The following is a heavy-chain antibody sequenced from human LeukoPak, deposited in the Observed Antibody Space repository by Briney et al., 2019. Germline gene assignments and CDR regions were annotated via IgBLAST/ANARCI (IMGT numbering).Heavy chain of an antibody. CDR1: GFTFSSYS. CDR3: ARGSTYYDSSGQVPFDY. CDR2: ISGSSSTI. V-gene: IGHV3-48*01. Sequence: GSLRLSCAASGFTFSSYSMNWVRQAPGKGLEWGSYISGSSSTIYYADSVKGRFTISRDNGKNTLYLQMNSLRAEDTAVYYCARGSTYYDSSGQVPFDYWGQGTLVTASS. D-gene: IGHD3-22*01. J-gene: IGHJ4*02.